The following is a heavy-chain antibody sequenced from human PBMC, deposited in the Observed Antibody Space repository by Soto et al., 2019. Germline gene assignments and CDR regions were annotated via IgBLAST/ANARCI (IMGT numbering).Heavy chain of an antibody. Sequence: GGSLRLSCAASGFTFSSYGMHWVRQAPGKGLEWVAVMWYDGSNKYYADYVKGRFTISRDNSKNTLYLQMNSLRAEDTAVYYCARATAHLDYWGPGTLVTVSS. CDR3: ARATAHLDY. J-gene: IGHJ4*02. D-gene: IGHD4-17*01. CDR1: GFTFSSYG. V-gene: IGHV3-33*01. CDR2: MWYDGSNK.